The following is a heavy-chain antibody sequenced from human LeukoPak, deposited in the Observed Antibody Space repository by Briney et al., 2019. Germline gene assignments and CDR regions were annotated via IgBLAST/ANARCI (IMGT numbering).Heavy chain of an antibody. J-gene: IGHJ4*02. CDR2: IYYSGST. Sequence: SETPSLTCTVSGGSISSYYWSWIRQPPGKGLEWIGYIYYSGSTYYNPSLKSRVTISVDTSKNQFSLKLSSVTAADTAVYYCAREHYYDSSGLDYWGQGTLVTVSS. CDR1: GGSISSYY. D-gene: IGHD3-22*01. V-gene: IGHV4-59*06. CDR3: AREHYYDSSGLDY.